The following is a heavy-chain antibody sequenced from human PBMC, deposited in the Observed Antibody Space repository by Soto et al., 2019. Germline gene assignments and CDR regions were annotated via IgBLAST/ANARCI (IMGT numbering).Heavy chain of an antibody. Sequence: QVQLQESGPGLVKPSQTLSLTCTVSGGSISSGGYYWSWIRQHPGKGLEWIGYIYYSGSTYYNPSXNXRFXISVDTSKNQFSLKLSSVTAADTAVYYCARVFSDSSSFFDPWGQGTLVTVSS. CDR1: GGSISSGGYY. J-gene: IGHJ5*02. V-gene: IGHV4-31*03. CDR2: IYYSGST. CDR3: ARVFSDSSSFFDP. D-gene: IGHD6-13*01.